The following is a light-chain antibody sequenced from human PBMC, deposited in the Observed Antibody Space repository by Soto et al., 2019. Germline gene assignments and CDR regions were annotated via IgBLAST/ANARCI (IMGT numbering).Light chain of an antibody. CDR3: QKHNSAPQT. V-gene: IGKV1-27*01. CDR2: SAS. Sequence: DIQMTQSPSSLSASVGDRVTITFRASQGISNYLAWYQQRPGKAPRLLIYSASNLQSGVPSRFSGGGSGTDFTLTISSLQPEDAATYYCQKHNSAPQTFGQGTTGDIK. J-gene: IGKJ1*01. CDR1: QGISNY.